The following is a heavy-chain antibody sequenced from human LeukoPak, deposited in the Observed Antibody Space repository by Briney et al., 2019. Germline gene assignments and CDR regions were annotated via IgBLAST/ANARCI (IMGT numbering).Heavy chain of an antibody. CDR1: GFTFSSYV. D-gene: IGHD3-3*01. J-gene: IGHJ3*02. CDR2: IWYDGSNK. CDR3: ARDGGRITIFGVARGEAFDI. Sequence: GGSLRLSCAASGFTFSSYVMHWVRQAPGKGLEWVAVIWYDGSNKYYADSVKGRFTISRDNSKNTLYLQMNSLRAEDTAVYYCARDGGRITIFGVARGEAFDIWGQGTMVTVSS. V-gene: IGHV3-33*01.